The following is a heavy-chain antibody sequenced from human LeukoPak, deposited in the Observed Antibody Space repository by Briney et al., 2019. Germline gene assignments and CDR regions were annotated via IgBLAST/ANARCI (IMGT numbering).Heavy chain of an antibody. Sequence: ASVKVSCKASGYTFTGYYMHWVRQAPGQGLEWMGWINPNSGGTNYAQKFQGRVTMTRDTSISTAYMELSRLRSDDTAVYYCARDRHYYDSSGYYADFDYWGQGTLVTVSS. CDR2: INPNSGGT. CDR3: ARDRHYYDSSGYYADFDY. J-gene: IGHJ4*02. CDR1: GYTFTGYY. D-gene: IGHD3-22*01. V-gene: IGHV1-2*02.